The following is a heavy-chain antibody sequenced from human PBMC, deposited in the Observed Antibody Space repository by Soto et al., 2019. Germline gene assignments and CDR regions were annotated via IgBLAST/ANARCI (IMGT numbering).Heavy chain of an antibody. V-gene: IGHV1-69*05. CDR3: AADVGGYIYCLARH. CDR1: GGTFSSYA. J-gene: IGHJ4*02. Sequence: GAPVKVSCKASGGTFSSYAISWVRQAPGQRFELMGGIIPIFGTANYAQKLQGRVTISRDMSTSTAYMELSSLRPEDTAVYYCAADVGGYIYCLARHWGTGTLVTVSS. D-gene: IGHD2-2*02. CDR2: IIPIFGTA.